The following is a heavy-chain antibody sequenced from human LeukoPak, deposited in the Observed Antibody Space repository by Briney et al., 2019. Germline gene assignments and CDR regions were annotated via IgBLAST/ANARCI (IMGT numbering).Heavy chain of an antibody. V-gene: IGHV4-59*01. J-gene: IGHJ4*02. CDR2: IYYSGST. D-gene: IGHD6-13*01. Sequence: SETLSLTCTVSGGSINSYYWSWIRQPPGKGLEWIGYIYYSGSTYYNPSLKSRLTISVDSSNNQFSLDLSSVTAADTAVYYCARASSSSWGDAFDYWGQGTLVTVS. CDR1: GGSINSYY. CDR3: ARASSSSWGDAFDY.